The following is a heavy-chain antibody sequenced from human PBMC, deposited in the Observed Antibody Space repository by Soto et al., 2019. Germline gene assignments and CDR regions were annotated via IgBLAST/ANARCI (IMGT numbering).Heavy chain of an antibody. CDR3: AHKRGAPGRFDS. V-gene: IGHV2-5*02. J-gene: IGHJ4*02. Sequence: QITLKESGPTLVKPTQTLTLTCTFSGFSLTTNGVGVGWIRQPPGTALGWHALIYWDDDKRYSPSLNSRLTIPTDTANKQVVLTMTDMNPGDSATYYCAHKRGAPGRFDSWGQGTLVTVCS. CDR1: GFSLTTNGVG. D-gene: IGHD2-2*01. CDR2: IYWDDDK.